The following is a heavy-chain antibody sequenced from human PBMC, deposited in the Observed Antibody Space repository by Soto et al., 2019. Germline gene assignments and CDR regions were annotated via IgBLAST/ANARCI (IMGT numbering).Heavy chain of an antibody. CDR2: VYSSGTT. CDR1: GGSINSYW. Sequence: PSETLSLTCSVSGGSINSYWWSWIRQPAGKGLEWIGRVYSSGTTDYNPSLNSRATLSVETSKNQFSLKRSSVTAAATAVYYWARDIGSYAYGEGYWGQGIQVTVSS. V-gene: IGHV4-4*07. CDR3: ARDIGSYAYGEGY. D-gene: IGHD3-10*01. J-gene: IGHJ4*02.